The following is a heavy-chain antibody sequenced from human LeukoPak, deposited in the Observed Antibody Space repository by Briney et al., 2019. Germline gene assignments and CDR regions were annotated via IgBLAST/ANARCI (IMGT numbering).Heavy chain of an antibody. CDR3: AKGGDILTGYYLYWYFDL. Sequence: TGGSLRLSCAASGFTFSAYAMSWVRQAAGKGLECVSAISRSGSSTDYADSVKGRFTISRDNSKNTLYLQMNSLRPEDTAVYYCAKGGDILTGYYLYWYFDLWGRGTLVTVSS. V-gene: IGHV3-23*01. CDR1: GFTFSAYA. D-gene: IGHD3-9*01. CDR2: ISRSGSST. J-gene: IGHJ2*01.